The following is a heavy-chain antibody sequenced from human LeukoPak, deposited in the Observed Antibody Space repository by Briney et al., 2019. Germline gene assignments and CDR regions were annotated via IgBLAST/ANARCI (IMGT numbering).Heavy chain of an antibody. CDR1: GFTFSSYA. D-gene: IGHD6-13*01. CDR2: ISYDGSNK. J-gene: IGHJ4*02. V-gene: IGHV3-30-3*01. Sequence: GGSLRLSCAASGFTFSSYAMHWVRQAPGKGLEWVAAISYDGSNKYYADSVKGRFTISRDNSKNTLYLQMNSLRAEDTAVYYCARARRIAAAGIGWGQGTLVTVSS. CDR3: ARARRIAAAGIG.